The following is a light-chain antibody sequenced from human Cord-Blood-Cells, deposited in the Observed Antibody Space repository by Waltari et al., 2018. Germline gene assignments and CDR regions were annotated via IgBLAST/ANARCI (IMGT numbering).Light chain of an antibody. Sequence: QSALTQPASVSGPPGKSINISCTGTSSDVGSYNLVSWYQQHPGKAPKLMVYEGSKRPSGVSNRFSGSKAGNTASLTISGLQAEDEADYYCCSYAGSSTVFGTGTKVTVL. CDR1: SSDVGSYNL. V-gene: IGLV2-23*03. CDR3: CSYAGSSTV. J-gene: IGLJ1*01. CDR2: EGS.